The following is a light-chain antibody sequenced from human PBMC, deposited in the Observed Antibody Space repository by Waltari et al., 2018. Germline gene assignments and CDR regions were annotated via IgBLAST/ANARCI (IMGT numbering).Light chain of an antibody. CDR1: VYVTLND. J-gene: IGKJ1*01. V-gene: IGKV3-20*01. CDR3: QQYGTSPWT. Sequence: EVVLTLSSGTLPFSTGQSATHLRRDCVYVTLNDLAWYKQKLGQAPRLLIYGASGRGSGIPDRCSGSGSGTDFTLTISRLEPEDFAVYYCQQYGTSPWTFGQGTKVEIK. CDR2: GAS.